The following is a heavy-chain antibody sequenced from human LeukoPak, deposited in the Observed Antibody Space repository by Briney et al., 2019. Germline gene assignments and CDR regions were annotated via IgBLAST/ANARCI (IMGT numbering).Heavy chain of an antibody. CDR2: IIPILGIA. Sequence: SVTVSCKASGGTFSSYTISWVRQAPGQGLEWMGRIIPILGIANYAQKFQGRVTITADKSTSTAYMELSSLRSEDTAVYYCARDALYSSSSGLENDYWGQGTLVTVSS. J-gene: IGHJ4*02. D-gene: IGHD6-6*01. V-gene: IGHV1-69*04. CDR1: GGTFSSYT. CDR3: ARDALYSSSSGLENDY.